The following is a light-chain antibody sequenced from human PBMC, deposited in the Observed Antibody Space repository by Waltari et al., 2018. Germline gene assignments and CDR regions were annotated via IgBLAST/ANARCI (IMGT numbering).Light chain of an antibody. CDR2: DAS. J-gene: IGKJ1*01. V-gene: IGKV3-11*01. CDR3: QQRSNWPWT. Sequence: EIVLTQSPATLSLSPGERATLSCRASQSVSSYLAWYQQKPGQAPRLPIYDASNRATGIPARFRGSGSGTDFTLTISSLEPEDFAVYYCQQRSNWPWTFGQGTKVEIK. CDR1: QSVSSY.